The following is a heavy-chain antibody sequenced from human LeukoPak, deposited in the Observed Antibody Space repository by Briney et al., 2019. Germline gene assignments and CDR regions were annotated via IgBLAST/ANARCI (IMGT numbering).Heavy chain of an antibody. D-gene: IGHD5-12*01. CDR1: GYTFTSHW. V-gene: IGHV5-51*01. Sequence: GESLKISCKASGYTFTSHWIGWVRQMPGKGLEWMGIIYPGDSDTRYSPSFQGQVTISADKSISTAYLQWSSLKASDTAMYYCARHGGGYDKTRLQIDYWGQGTLVTVSS. CDR2: IYPGDSDT. CDR3: ARHGGGYDKTRLQIDY. J-gene: IGHJ4*02.